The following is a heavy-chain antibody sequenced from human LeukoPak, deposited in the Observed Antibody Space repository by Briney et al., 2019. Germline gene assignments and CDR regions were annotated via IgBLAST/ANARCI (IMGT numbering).Heavy chain of an antibody. CDR1: GGSFSGYY. Sequence: SETLSLTCAVYGGSFSGYYWSWIRQPPGKGLEWIGEINHSGSTNYNPSLKSRVTISVDTSKNQFSLKLSSVTAADTAVYYCARGAPENNNWNGGSWGQGTLVTVSS. CDR3: ARGAPENNNWNGGS. J-gene: IGHJ4*02. D-gene: IGHD1-1*01. CDR2: INHSGST. V-gene: IGHV4-34*01.